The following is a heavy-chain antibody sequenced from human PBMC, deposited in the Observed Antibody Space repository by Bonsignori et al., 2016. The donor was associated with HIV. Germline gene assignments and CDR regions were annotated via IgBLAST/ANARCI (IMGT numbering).Heavy chain of an antibody. J-gene: IGHJ3*02. D-gene: IGHD2-8*01. CDR3: TTGPPPIPPSMLFDI. CDR1: GFTFSNAW. V-gene: IGHV3-15*01. CDR2: IKSKTDGGTT. Sequence: GESLKISCAASGFTFSNAWMSWVRQAPGKGLEWVGRIKSKTDGGTTDYAAPVKGRFTISRDDSKNTLYLQMNSLKTEDTAVYYCTTGPPPIPPSMLFDIWGPRGQWSPSPQ.